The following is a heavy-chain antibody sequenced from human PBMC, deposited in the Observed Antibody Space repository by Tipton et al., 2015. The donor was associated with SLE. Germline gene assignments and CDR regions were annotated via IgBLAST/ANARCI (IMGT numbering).Heavy chain of an antibody. CDR2: TYTTGSP. J-gene: IGHJ3*02. V-gene: IGHV4-61*02. Sequence: TLSLTCTVSGVSISSASYYWNWIRQPAGKGLEWIGRTYTTGSPYYNPSLESRVARSMDTSKIQFSLKLTAVTAADTAVYYCARTLDALDIWGQGTMFTVSS. CDR3: ARTLDALDI. CDR1: GVSISSASYY.